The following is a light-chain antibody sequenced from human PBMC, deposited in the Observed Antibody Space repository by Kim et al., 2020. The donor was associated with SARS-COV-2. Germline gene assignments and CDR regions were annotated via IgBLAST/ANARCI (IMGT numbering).Light chain of an antibody. Sequence: TLSASVGDRVTITCRASQSISSWLAWYQQKPGKAPKLLIYKASSLESGVPSRFSGSGSGTEFTLTISSLQPDDFATYYCQQYNSYTFGQGTKLEIK. CDR1: QSISSW. V-gene: IGKV1-5*03. CDR3: QQYNSYT. J-gene: IGKJ2*01. CDR2: KAS.